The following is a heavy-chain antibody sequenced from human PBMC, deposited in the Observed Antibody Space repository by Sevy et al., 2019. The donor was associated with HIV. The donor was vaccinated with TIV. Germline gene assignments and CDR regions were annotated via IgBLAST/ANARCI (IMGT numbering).Heavy chain of an antibody. D-gene: IGHD3-10*01. CDR3: ATDLTITMVRGDNWFDP. CDR1: GYTLTELS. V-gene: IGHV1-24*01. CDR2: FDPEDGET. J-gene: IGHJ5*02. Sequence: ASVKVSCKVSGYTLTELSMHWVRQAPGKGLEWMGGFDPEDGETIYAQKFQGRVTMTEDTSTDTVYMELSSLRSEDTAVYYCATDLTITMVRGDNWFDPWGQGTLVTVSS.